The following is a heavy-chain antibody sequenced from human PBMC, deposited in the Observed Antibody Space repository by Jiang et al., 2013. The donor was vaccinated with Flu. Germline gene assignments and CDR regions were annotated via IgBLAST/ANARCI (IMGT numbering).Heavy chain of an antibody. CDR2: MYHTGNS. J-gene: IGHJ4*02. Sequence: GLVKPSGTLSLTCAVSGGSISSTNWWTWVRQPPGKGLEWIGEMYHTGNSNYNPSLKSRVTISVDKSKNQFSLRLSSVTAADTAVYYCAYSSGWYKIDSWGQGTLVTVSS. V-gene: IGHV4-4*02. D-gene: IGHD6-19*01. CDR1: GGSISSTNW. CDR3: AYSSGWYKIDS.